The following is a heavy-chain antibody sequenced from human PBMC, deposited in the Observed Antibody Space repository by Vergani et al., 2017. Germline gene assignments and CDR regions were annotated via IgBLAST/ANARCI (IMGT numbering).Heavy chain of an antibody. CDR1: GGTFSSYT. J-gene: IGHJ5*02. D-gene: IGHD1-26*01. CDR2: IIPILGIA. Sequence: QVQLVHSGAEVKKPGSSVKVSCKASGGTFSSYTISWVRQAPGQGLEWMGRIIPILGIANYAQKFQGRGTITADKSTSTAYMELSSLRSEDTAVYYCASAGPSGGWFDPWGQGTLVTVSS. CDR3: ASAGPSGGWFDP. V-gene: IGHV1-69*02.